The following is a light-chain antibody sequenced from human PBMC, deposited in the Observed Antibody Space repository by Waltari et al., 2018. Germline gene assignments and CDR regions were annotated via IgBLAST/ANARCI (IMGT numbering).Light chain of an antibody. CDR3: QQFGGSPMYT. Sequence: LLPQYPGPLSLSPGAGATLFGRASQTVETNYFAWYQQKPGQSPKLLIDKTTNRATGVPDRFSGSGSGTDFSLNIDMLEPGDSAVYFCQQFGGSPMYTFGQGTKLEI. V-gene: IGKV3-20*01. CDR1: QTVETNY. J-gene: IGKJ2*01. CDR2: KTT.